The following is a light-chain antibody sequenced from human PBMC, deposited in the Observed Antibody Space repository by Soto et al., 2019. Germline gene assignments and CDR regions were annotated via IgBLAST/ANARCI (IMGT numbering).Light chain of an antibody. CDR2: AAS. Sequence: DIQMTQSPSSLSASVGDRVTITCRASQNIDNYLNWYQHKPGKAPRLLIYAASTLQSGVPSRFSGSGSGTDVTLTISGLQTEDFATYFCQESYTIPAVSFGGGTKVEIK. J-gene: IGKJ4*01. V-gene: IGKV1-39*01. CDR1: QNIDNY. CDR3: QESYTIPAVS.